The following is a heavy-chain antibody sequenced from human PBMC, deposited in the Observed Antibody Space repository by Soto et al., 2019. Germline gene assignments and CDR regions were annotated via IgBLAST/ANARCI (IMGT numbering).Heavy chain of an antibody. CDR3: GRGLDIVVVPAAHSLDY. Sequence: PSETLSLTCAVYGGSFSGYYWSWIRQPPGKGLEWIGEINHSGSTNYNPSLKSRVTISVDTSKNQFSLKLSSVTAADTAVYYCGRGLDIVVVPAAHSLDYWGQGTLVTVSS. D-gene: IGHD2-2*01. J-gene: IGHJ4*02. CDR2: INHSGST. CDR1: GGSFSGYY. V-gene: IGHV4-34*01.